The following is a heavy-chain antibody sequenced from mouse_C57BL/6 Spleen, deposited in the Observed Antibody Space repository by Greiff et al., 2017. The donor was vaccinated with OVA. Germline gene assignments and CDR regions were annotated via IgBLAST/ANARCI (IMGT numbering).Heavy chain of an antibody. CDR1: GYTFTSYW. CDR2: IDPSDSYT. D-gene: IGHD2-10*02. V-gene: IGHV1-50*01. Sequence: QVQLQQPGAELVKPGASVKLSCKASGYTFTSYWMQWVKQRPGQGLEWIGEIDPSDSYTNYNQKFKGKATLTVDTSSSTAYMQLSSLTSEDSAVYYCARGYGNYSFAYWGQGTLVTVSA. CDR3: ARGYGNYSFAY. J-gene: IGHJ3*01.